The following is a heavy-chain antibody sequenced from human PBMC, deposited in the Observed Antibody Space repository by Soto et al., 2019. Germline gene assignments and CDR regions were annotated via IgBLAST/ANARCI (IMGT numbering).Heavy chain of an antibody. CDR3: VRGDGDRYDGHGYLGRH. CDR1: GFTFSIYW. D-gene: IGHD2-21*01. J-gene: IGHJ4*02. Sequence: EVQLVESGGGLVQPGGSLRLSCAASGFTFSIYWMHWVRQAPGKGLVWVLRMNMDGSRTSYADFAKGRFTISRDDAKSTVYLQMSNLRAEDTAVYYCVRGDGDRYDGHGYLGRHWGQGTLVTVSS. CDR2: MNMDGSRT. V-gene: IGHV3-74*01.